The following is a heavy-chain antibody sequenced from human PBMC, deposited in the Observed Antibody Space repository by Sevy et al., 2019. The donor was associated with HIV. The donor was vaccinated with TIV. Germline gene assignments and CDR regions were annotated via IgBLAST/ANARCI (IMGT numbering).Heavy chain of an antibody. D-gene: IGHD6-19*01. Sequence: ASVKVSCKASGGTFSSYGISWVRQAPGQVLEWMGGIIPILGTVNYAQKFQGRVTITADESTKTAYMELSSLRSEDTAWYYCARGGGNGWYYFNYWGQETLVTVSS. CDR3: ARGGGNGWYYFNY. J-gene: IGHJ4*02. V-gene: IGHV1-69*13. CDR1: GGTFSSYG. CDR2: IIPILGTV.